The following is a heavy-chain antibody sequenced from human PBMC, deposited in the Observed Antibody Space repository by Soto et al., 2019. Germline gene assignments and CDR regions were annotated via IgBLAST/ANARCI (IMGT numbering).Heavy chain of an antibody. Sequence: EVQLVESGGGLVQPGGSLRLSCAASGFSFSSYDMHWVRQATGKGLEWVSGIGTAGDTYYPGSVKGRFTISRENAKNSLSLQMSSLRAEDAAVYYCARVSGITGTRKPYGWGYSYYYGMDVWGQGTTVTVSS. CDR1: GFSFSSYD. CDR3: ARVSGITGTRKPYGWGYSYYYGMDV. D-gene: IGHD1-7*01. J-gene: IGHJ6*02. CDR2: IGTAGDT. V-gene: IGHV3-13*01.